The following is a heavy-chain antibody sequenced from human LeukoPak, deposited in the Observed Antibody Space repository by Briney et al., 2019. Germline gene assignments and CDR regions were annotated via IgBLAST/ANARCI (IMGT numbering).Heavy chain of an antibody. Sequence: GGSLRLSCAASGFTFSSYAMSWVRQAPGKGLEWVSAISGSGGSTYYADSVKGRFTISRDNSKNMLYLQMNSLRAEDTAVYYCARVGTYGSGSSAFDPWGQGTLVTVSS. D-gene: IGHD3-10*01. CDR1: GFTFSSYA. J-gene: IGHJ5*02. CDR3: ARVGTYGSGSSAFDP. CDR2: ISGSGGST. V-gene: IGHV3-23*01.